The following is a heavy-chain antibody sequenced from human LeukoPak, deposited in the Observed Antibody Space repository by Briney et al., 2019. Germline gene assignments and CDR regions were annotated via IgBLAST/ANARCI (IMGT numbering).Heavy chain of an antibody. V-gene: IGHV3-23*01. CDR2: VSGSGAGNT. D-gene: IGHD1-1*01. CDR1: GFTISNYA. J-gene: IGHJ3*02. CDR3: AKDSGTPGDVGAFDI. Sequence: GGSLRLSCAASGFTISNYAMSWVRQAPGKGLEWVSTVSGSGAGNTYYADSVKGRFTISRDNSKNTLYLQMNSLRAEDTAVYYCAKDSGTPGDVGAFDIWGQGTMVTVSS.